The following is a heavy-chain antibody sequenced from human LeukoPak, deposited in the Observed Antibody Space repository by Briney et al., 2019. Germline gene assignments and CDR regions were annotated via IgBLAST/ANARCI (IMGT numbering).Heavy chain of an antibody. CDR1: GFTFSSYN. CDR3: ARDGTAVGINYDY. J-gene: IGHJ4*02. V-gene: IGHV3-21*04. Sequence: PGGSLRLSCAASGFTFSSYNMNWVRQAPGKGLEWVSSISSSSSYIYYADSVKGRFTISRDNAKNSLYLRMSSLGAEDTAVYYCARDGTAVGINYDYWGQGTLVTVSS. D-gene: IGHD6-13*01. CDR2: ISSSSSYI.